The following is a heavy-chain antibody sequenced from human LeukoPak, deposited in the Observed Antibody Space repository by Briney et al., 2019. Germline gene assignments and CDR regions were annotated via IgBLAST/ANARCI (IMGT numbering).Heavy chain of an antibody. Sequence: SQTLSLTCTVSGGSINSGDYYWNWIRQHPGKGLEWIGYIYYSGNTYYSPSLKSRITISVDTSKNQFSLKLTSVTAADTAVYYCARKNDYGQEFDYWGQGTLVTVSS. J-gene: IGHJ4*02. CDR2: IYYSGNT. CDR1: GGSINSGDYY. D-gene: IGHD4-17*01. V-gene: IGHV4-31*03. CDR3: ARKNDYGQEFDY.